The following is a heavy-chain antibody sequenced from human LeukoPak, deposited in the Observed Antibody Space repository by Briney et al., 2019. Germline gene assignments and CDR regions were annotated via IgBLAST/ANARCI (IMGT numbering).Heavy chain of an antibody. CDR3: ARKYYCDSSGYYYDDAFDI. D-gene: IGHD3-22*01. CDR2: FGPEDGET. CDR1: GYTLTELS. J-gene: IGHJ3*02. Sequence: AASVKVSCKVSGYTLTELSMQWVRQAPGKGLEWMGGFGPEDGETIYAQKFQGRVTMTEDTSTDTAYMELSRLRSDDTAVYYCARKYYCDSSGYYYDDAFDIWGQGTMVTVSS. V-gene: IGHV1-24*01.